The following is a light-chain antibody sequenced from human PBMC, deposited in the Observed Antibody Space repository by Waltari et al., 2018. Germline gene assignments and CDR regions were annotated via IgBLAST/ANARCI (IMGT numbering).Light chain of an antibody. CDR3: SSYTFSGTLV. V-gene: IGLV2-18*02. J-gene: IGLJ2*01. CDR1: SNDVGSYNR. CDR2: EVS. Sequence: QSALTQPPSVSGSPGQSVTISCTGTSNDVGSYNRVPWYQQHPGTAPKLMTYEVSNRPSGVPDRFSGSKSANTASLTISGLQAEDEADYYCSSYTFSGTLVFGGGTKLTVL.